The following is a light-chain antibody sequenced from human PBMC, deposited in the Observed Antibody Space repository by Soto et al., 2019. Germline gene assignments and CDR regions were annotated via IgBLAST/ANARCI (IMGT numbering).Light chain of an antibody. Sequence: AIQMTHSPSSLSASIGDRVTITCRASQGIRNDLSWYQQKPGKAPKLLMYATSRLQSGVPSRFSGSGSGTDFTLTISSLQPEDFATYYCLQDDSMPLTFGGGTKVDIK. CDR3: LQDDSMPLT. J-gene: IGKJ4*01. CDR1: QGIRND. CDR2: ATS. V-gene: IGKV1-6*01.